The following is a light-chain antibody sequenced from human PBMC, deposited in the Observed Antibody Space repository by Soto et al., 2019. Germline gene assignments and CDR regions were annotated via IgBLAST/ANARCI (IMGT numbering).Light chain of an antibody. CDR1: QSVRNS. CDR3: QQYGSSTT. Sequence: EIVLTQSPATLSLSPGERATLSCRASQSVRNSLAWYQQKPGQAPRLLIYAASHRATGIPTRFSGSGSGTDFTLTISRLEPEDFAVYYCQQYGSSTTFGQGTRLEI. J-gene: IGKJ5*01. V-gene: IGKV3-20*01. CDR2: AAS.